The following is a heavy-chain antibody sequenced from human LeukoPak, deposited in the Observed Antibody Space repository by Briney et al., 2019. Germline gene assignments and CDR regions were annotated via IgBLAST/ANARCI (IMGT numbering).Heavy chain of an antibody. Sequence: TSETLSLTCAVSGGSISSGGYSWSWIRQPPGKGLEWIGYIYHSGSTYYNPSLKSRVTISVDRSKNQFSLKLSSVTAADTAVYYCARTDFWNEYWGQGTLVTVSS. V-gene: IGHV4-30-2*01. D-gene: IGHD3-3*01. CDR3: ARTDFWNEY. CDR1: GGSISSGGYS. CDR2: IYHSGST. J-gene: IGHJ4*02.